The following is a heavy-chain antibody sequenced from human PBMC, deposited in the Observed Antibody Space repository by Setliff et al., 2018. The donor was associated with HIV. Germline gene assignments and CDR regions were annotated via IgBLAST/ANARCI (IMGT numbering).Heavy chain of an antibody. D-gene: IGHD3-16*01. Sequence: GASVKVSCKASGYTFTNYGITWVRQAPGHGLEWMGWISISKGKTDYAQKFQGRVIMTTDTSTSTVYMELSSLRSEDTAVYYCARAVASKNIRGEYYFDYWGQGTLVTVSS. V-gene: IGHV1-18*01. CDR3: ARAVASKNIRGEYYFDY. CDR1: GYTFTNYG. J-gene: IGHJ4*02. CDR2: ISISKGKT.